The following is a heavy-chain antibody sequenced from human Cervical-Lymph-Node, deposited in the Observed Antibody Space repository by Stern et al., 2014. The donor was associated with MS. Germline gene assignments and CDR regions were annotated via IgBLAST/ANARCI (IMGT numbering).Heavy chain of an antibody. V-gene: IGHV4-31*03. CDR1: GGSISSGGYY. Sequence: QVPLQESGPGLGKPSETLSLTCNVSGGSISSGGYYWSWISQHPGKGLEWIGNTYYSGYTYYNPSLKSRALISVDTSKNKFSLKLRSVTAADTAVYYCARYSQYYFDSWGQGTLVTVSS. J-gene: IGHJ4*02. CDR3: ARYSQYYFDS. CDR2: TYYSGYT. D-gene: IGHD4-11*01.